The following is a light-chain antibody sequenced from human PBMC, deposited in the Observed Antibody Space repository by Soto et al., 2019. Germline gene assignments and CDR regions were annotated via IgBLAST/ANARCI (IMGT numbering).Light chain of an antibody. Sequence: QSVLTQPASVSGSPGQSITISCTGTSSDVGGYNYVSWYQQHPGKAPKLMIYDVSNRPSGVSNRFSGSESGNTASLTISGLQAEDEADYYCSSYTSRSTLEGIFGGGTKLTVL. CDR3: SSYTSRSTLEGI. J-gene: IGLJ2*01. CDR2: DVS. V-gene: IGLV2-14*01. CDR1: SSDVGGYNY.